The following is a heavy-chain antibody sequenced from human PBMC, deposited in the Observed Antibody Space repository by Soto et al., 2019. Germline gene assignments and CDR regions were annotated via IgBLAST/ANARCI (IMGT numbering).Heavy chain of an antibody. CDR2: ISAYNGNT. Sequence: ASVKVSCKASGYTFTSYGISWVRQAPGQGLEWMGWISAYNGNTNYAQKLQGRVTMTTDTSTSTAYMELRSLRSDDTAVYYCARWGEGGLDVLMVIRFGPNPYYFDYWGQGTLVTVSS. J-gene: IGHJ4*02. CDR1: GYTFTSYG. V-gene: IGHV1-18*01. D-gene: IGHD2-8*01. CDR3: ARWGEGGLDVLMVIRFGPNPYYFDY.